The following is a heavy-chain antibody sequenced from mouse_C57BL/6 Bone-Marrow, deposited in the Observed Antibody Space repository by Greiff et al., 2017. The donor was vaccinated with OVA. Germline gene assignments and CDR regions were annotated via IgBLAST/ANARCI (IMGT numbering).Heavy chain of an antibody. J-gene: IGHJ1*03. Sequence: QVQLQQSGPGLVQPSQSLSITCTVSGFSLTSYGVHWVRQSPGKGLEWLGVIWSGGSTAYNAAFISRLGISKDNSKSQVFFKMNSLQADYTAIYYCASSNYYGSSPWYFDVWGTGTTVTVSS. V-gene: IGHV2-2*01. CDR2: IWSGGST. CDR1: GFSLTSYG. CDR3: ASSNYYGSSPWYFDV. D-gene: IGHD1-1*01.